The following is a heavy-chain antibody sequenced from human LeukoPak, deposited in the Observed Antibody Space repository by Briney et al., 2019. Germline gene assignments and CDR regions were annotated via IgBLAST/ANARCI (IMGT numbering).Heavy chain of an antibody. J-gene: IGHJ6*04. V-gene: IGHV3-21*01. CDR3: ARAPPPSYNWNVLSYYYGMDV. Sequence: GGSLRLSCAASGFTFSSYSMNWVRQAPGKGLEWVSSISSSSSYTYYADSVKGRFTISRDNAKTSLYLQMNSTRAEDTAVYYCARAPPPSYNWNVLSYYYGMDVWGKGTTVTVSS. D-gene: IGHD1-1*01. CDR1: GFTFSSYS. CDR2: ISSSSSYT.